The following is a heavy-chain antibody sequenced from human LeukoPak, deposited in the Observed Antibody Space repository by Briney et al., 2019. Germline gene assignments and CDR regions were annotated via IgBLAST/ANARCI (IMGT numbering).Heavy chain of an antibody. CDR1: GDSISSSNSC. Sequence: SETLSLTCTVSGDSISSSNSCRGWIRQPPGKGLEWIGSLYYSGSSYYNPSLKSRVTISADTSKNQFSLKLSSVTAADTAVYYCARGTLTTVPDYWGQGTLVTVSS. J-gene: IGHJ4*02. CDR3: ARGTLTTVPDY. V-gene: IGHV4-39*07. CDR2: LYYSGSS. D-gene: IGHD4-11*01.